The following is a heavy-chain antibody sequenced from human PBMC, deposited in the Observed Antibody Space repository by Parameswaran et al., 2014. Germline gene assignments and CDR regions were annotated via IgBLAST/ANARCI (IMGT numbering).Heavy chain of an antibody. CDR3: ATGAPSSGYLLDV. Sequence: GESLKISCAASGFTFSNAWMNWVRQAPGKGLEWVARIKSKKGGLTTDYAEPVKGRFTISRDDSKNTLYLQMTNLETEDTAVYYCATGAPSSGYLLDVWGQGTTVTVSS. J-gene: IGHJ6*02. D-gene: IGHD3-22*01. CDR1: GFTFSNAW. V-gene: IGHV3-15*01. CDR2: IKSKKGGLTT.